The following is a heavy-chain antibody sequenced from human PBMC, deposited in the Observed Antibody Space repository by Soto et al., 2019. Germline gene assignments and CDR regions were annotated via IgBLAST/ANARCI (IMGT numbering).Heavy chain of an antibody. D-gene: IGHD2-21*01. Sequence: SVKVSCKASGGTFSSYAISWVRQAPGQGLEWMGGIIPIFGTANYAQKFQGRVTITADESTSTAYMELSSLRSEDTAVYYCARDLFGLPSTDNWFDPWGQGTLVTVSS. CDR2: IIPIFGTA. J-gene: IGHJ5*02. CDR3: ARDLFGLPSTDNWFDP. CDR1: GGTFSSYA. V-gene: IGHV1-69*13.